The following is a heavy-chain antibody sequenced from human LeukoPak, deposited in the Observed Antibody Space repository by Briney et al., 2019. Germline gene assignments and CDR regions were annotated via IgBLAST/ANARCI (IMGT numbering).Heavy chain of an antibody. CDR2: IYYSGST. D-gene: IGHD2-2*02. J-gene: IGHJ4*02. Sequence: SETLSLTCTVSGGSISSYYWSWIRQPPGKGLEWIGYIYYSGSTYYNPSLKSRVTMSVDRSKNQFSLKLSSVTAADTAVYYCARDLGYCSSTSCYTHYFDYWGQGTLVTVSS. V-gene: IGHV4-59*12. CDR3: ARDLGYCSSTSCYTHYFDY. CDR1: GGSISSYY.